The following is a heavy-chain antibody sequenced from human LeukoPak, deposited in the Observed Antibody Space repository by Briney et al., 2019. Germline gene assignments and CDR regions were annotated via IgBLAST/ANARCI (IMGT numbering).Heavy chain of an antibody. D-gene: IGHD2-2*01. CDR3: ARRSIVVVPAAKTGGIDY. CDR1: GGSISSSNW. Sequence: SGTLSLTCAVSGGSISSSNWWSWVRQPPGKGLEWIGEINHSGSTNYNPSLKSRVTISVDTSKNQFSLKLSSVTAADTAVYYCARRSIVVVPAAKTGGIDYWGQGTLVTVSS. V-gene: IGHV4-4*02. J-gene: IGHJ4*02. CDR2: INHSGST.